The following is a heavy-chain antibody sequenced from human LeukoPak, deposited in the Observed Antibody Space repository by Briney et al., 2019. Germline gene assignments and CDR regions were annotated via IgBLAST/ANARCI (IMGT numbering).Heavy chain of an antibody. J-gene: IGHJ6*03. D-gene: IGHD3-3*01. CDR2: LNWRGGST. CDR3: ARDRRAPYYGFQSGYIDYYYMDV. CDR1: GFTFDDYG. V-gene: IGHV3-20*04. Sequence: GGSLRLFCAASGFTFDDYGMSWVRQAPGKGLEWVSGLNWRGGSTGYADSVKGRFTISRDNAKNSLYLQMNSLRAEDTAVYYCARDRRAPYYGFQSGYIDYYYMDVWGKGTTVTVSS.